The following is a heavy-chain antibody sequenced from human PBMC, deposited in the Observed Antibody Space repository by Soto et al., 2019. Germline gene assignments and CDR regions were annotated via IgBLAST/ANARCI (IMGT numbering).Heavy chain of an antibody. CDR1: GFTFDDYA. J-gene: IGHJ3*02. CDR2: IRSKAYGGTA. Sequence: GGSLRLSCSASGFTFDDYAMNWFRQAPGKGLEWVGHIRSKAYGGTAEYAASVKARFTISRDDSKSIAYLQMNSLKAEDTAVYYCSRSWITADAFDIWGQGTMVTVSS. CDR3: SRSWITADAFDI. D-gene: IGHD2-2*03. V-gene: IGHV3-49*03.